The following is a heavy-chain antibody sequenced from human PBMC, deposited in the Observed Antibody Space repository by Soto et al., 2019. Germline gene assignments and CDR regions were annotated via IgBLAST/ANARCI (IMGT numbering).Heavy chain of an antibody. CDR1: GYTFTHYY. V-gene: IGHV1-46*01. Sequence: QVQLVQSGAEVKKAGASVKLSCRTSGYTFTHYYIHWVRQAPGQGLEWLAIINPASGSTNYAQDFQGRVTLTMDTSTTTVYMELSGLTAEDTAIFYCARYLAPGDYWGQGTLVTVSS. CDR2: INPASGST. D-gene: IGHD2-2*01. J-gene: IGHJ4*02. CDR3: ARYLAPGDY.